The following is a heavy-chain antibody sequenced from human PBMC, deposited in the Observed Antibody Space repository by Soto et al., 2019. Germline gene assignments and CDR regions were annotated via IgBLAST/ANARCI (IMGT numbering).Heavy chain of an antibody. D-gene: IGHD5-18*01. J-gene: IGHJ4*02. Sequence: SETLSLTCAVYGGSFSGYYWSWIRQPPGKGLEWIGEINHSGSTNYNPSLKSRVTISVDTSKNQFSLKLSSVTAADTAVYYCARVDTAMDVLDYWGQGTLVTVSS. V-gene: IGHV4-34*01. CDR1: GGSFSGYY. CDR3: ARVDTAMDVLDY. CDR2: INHSGST.